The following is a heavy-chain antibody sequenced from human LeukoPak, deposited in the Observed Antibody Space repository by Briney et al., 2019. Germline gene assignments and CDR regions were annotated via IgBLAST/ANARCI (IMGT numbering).Heavy chain of an antibody. D-gene: IGHD3-10*02. CDR1: GYTFTSYG. J-gene: IGHJ6*02. CDR3: ALYVPPSPGHYYYYGMDV. CDR2: ISAYNGNT. V-gene: IGHV1-18*01. Sequence: GSVKVSCKTSGYTFTSYGISWVRQAPGQGLEWMGWISAYNGNTNYAQKLQGRVTMTTDTSTSTAYMELRSLRSDDTAVYYCALYVPPSPGHYYYYGMDVWGQGTTVTVSS.